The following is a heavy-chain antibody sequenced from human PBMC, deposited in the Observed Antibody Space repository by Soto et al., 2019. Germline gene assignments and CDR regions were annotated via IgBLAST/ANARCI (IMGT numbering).Heavy chain of an antibody. V-gene: IGHV5-10-1*04. CDR3: TYSSSSHYYYGMDV. CDR2: IDPSDSQT. CDR1: GYSFAGYW. D-gene: IGHD6-6*01. J-gene: IGHJ6*02. Sequence: GESLKISCKGSGYSFAGYWITWVRQKPGKGLEWMGRIDPSDSQTYYSPSFQGQVTISADKSISTAYLQWSSLKASDTAMYYCTYSSSSHYYYGMDVWGQGTTVTVSS.